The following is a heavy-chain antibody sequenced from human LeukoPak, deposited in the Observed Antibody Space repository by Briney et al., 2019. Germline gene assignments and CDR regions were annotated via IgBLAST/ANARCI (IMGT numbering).Heavy chain of an antibody. V-gene: IGHV3-7*01. D-gene: IGHD2/OR15-2a*01. CDR3: ARDVGYFTFDY. J-gene: IGHJ4*02. Sequence: PGRSLRLSCAASGFTFSSYGMHWVRQAPGKGLEWVANIKEDGSAKYYVDSVKGRFTISRDNAKNSLFLQMNSLRAEDTAVYYCARDVGYFTFDYWGQGTLVTVSS. CDR1: GFTFSSYG. CDR2: IKEDGSAK.